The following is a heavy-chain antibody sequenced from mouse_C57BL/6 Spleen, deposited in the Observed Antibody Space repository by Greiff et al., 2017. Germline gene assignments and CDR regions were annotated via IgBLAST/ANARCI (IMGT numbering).Heavy chain of an antibody. CDR3: ARAGYYGSSYWYFDV. Sequence: VQLQQSGPELVKPGASVKISCKASGYTFTDYYMNWVKQSHGKSLEWIGDINPNNGGTSYNQKFKGKATLTVDKSSSTAYMERRSLTSEDSAVYYGARAGYYGSSYWYFDVWGTGTTVTVSS. D-gene: IGHD1-1*01. CDR1: GYTFTDYY. CDR2: INPNNGGT. V-gene: IGHV1-26*01. J-gene: IGHJ1*03.